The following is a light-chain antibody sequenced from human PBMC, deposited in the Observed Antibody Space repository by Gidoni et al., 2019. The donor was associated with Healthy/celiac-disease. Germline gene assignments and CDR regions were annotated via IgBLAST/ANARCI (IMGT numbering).Light chain of an antibody. Sequence: QSVLTQQPSVSGAPGQLITIASTGSSSNIGAGYDVDWYPQLPGTAPKLLIYGNSNRPSGVPDRFSGSKSGTSASLAITGLQADDEADYYCQSYDSSLSGVVFGGGPKLTVL. CDR1: SSNIGAGYD. CDR2: GNS. CDR3: QSYDSSLSGVV. V-gene: IGLV1-40*01. J-gene: IGLJ2*01.